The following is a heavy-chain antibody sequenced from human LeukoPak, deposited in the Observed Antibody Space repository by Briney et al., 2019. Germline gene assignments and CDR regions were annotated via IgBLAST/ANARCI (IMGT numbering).Heavy chain of an antibody. CDR3: ARDTSSRDTPPTTYGMDV. D-gene: IGHD5-18*01. J-gene: IGHJ6*02. CDR2: INPSGGST. Sequence: ASVKVSCKASGYTFTSYYMHWVRQAPGQGLEWMGIINPSGGSTSYAQKFQGRVTMTRDTSTSTVCMELSSLRSEDTAVYYCARDTSSRDTPPTTYGMDVWGQGTTVTVSS. CDR1: GYTFTSYY. V-gene: IGHV1-46*01.